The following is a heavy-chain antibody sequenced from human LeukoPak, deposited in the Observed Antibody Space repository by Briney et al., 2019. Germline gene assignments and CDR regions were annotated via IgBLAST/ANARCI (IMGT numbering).Heavy chain of an antibody. D-gene: IGHD1-26*01. CDR3: ARIEWERLGRAFDI. V-gene: IGHV3-53*01. CDR2: IYSAGAT. Sequence: GGSLRLSCAASGFTVSDNYMTWVRQAPGKGLEWVSSIYSAGATHYAESVKGRFTISRDNSKNPLCLQMNSLRAEDMAVYYCARIEWERLGRAFDIWGQGTMVTVSS. J-gene: IGHJ3*02. CDR1: GFTVSDNY.